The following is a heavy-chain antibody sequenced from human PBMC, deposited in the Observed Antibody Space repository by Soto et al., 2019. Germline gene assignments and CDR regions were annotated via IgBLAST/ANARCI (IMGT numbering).Heavy chain of an antibody. CDR1: GGSISSSSYY. J-gene: IGHJ4*02. D-gene: IGHD1-26*01. Sequence: SETLSLTCTVSGGSISSSSYYWGWIRQPPGKGLEWIGSIYYSGSTYYNPSLKSRVTISVDTSKNQFSLKLSSVTAADTAVYYCAISGSPTDFDYWGQGTLVTVSS. CDR2: IYYSGST. V-gene: IGHV4-39*01. CDR3: AISGSPTDFDY.